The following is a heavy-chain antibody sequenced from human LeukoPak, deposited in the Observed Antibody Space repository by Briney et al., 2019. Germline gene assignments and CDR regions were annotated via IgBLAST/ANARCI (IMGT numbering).Heavy chain of an antibody. Sequence: SETLSLTCTVSGGSISSNSYYWGWIRQPPGKGLEWIGSIYYSGNTYYNPSLKSRVTISVDTSKNQFSLKLNSVTAADTAVYYCARGSYFDWLFSCWGQGTLVTVSS. CDR1: GGSISSNSYY. CDR2: IYYSGNT. D-gene: IGHD3-9*01. V-gene: IGHV4-39*07. J-gene: IGHJ4*02. CDR3: ARGSYFDWLFSC.